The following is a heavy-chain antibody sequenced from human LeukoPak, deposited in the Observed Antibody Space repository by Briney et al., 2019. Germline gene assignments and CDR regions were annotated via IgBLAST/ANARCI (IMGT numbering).Heavy chain of an antibody. CDR3: AGDLITVTKGFDI. V-gene: IGHV4-61*01. D-gene: IGHD4-17*01. CDR1: GGSISSSSHY. J-gene: IGHJ3*02. Sequence: PSETLSLTCTVSGGSISSSSHYWTWIRQLPGKGLEWIGYISYIGSTNYNPSLKSRVTISVDTSKKQFSLKLSSVTAADTAVYYCAGDLITVTKGFDIWGQGTMVTVSS. CDR2: ISYIGST.